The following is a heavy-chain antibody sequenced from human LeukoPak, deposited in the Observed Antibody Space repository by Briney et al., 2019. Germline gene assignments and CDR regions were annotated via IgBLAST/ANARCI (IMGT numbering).Heavy chain of an antibody. CDR2: ISSSGSTI. CDR3: ARTHYDRLGYFDY. CDR1: GFTFSSYE. V-gene: IGHV3-48*03. D-gene: IGHD3-3*01. J-gene: IGHJ4*02. Sequence: GGSLRLSCAASGFTFSSYEMNWVRQAPGKGLEWVSYISSSGSTIYYADSVKGRFTISRDNAKNSLYPQMNSLRAEDTAVYYCARTHYDRLGYFDYWGQGTLVTVSS.